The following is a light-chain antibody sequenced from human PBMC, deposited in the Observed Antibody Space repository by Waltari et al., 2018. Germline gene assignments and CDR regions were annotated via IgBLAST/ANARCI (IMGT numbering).Light chain of an antibody. CDR1: QTISSY. J-gene: IGKJ3*01. V-gene: IGKV1-17*03. Sequence: DIQMTQSPSYLSASGGNRVNITCRASQTISSYLAWYQQKPGKVPKLLFYAASSLESGVPSRFSGSGSGTEFTLTIISLQPEDFATYYCQQHNSHPFTFGPGTKLDIK. CDR3: QQHNSHPFT. CDR2: AAS.